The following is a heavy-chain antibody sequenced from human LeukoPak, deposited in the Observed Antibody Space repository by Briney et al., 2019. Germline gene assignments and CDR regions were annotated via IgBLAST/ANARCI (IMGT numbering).Heavy chain of an antibody. D-gene: IGHD6-13*01. Sequence: ASVTVSCTASGYTFTGYYMHCVRQAPGQGLEWMGWINPNSGGTNYAQKFQGRVTMTRDTSISTAYMELSRLRSDDTAVYYCAAAAALDYWGQGTLVTVSS. CDR1: GYTFTGYY. CDR2: INPNSGGT. J-gene: IGHJ4*02. V-gene: IGHV1-2*02. CDR3: AAAAALDY.